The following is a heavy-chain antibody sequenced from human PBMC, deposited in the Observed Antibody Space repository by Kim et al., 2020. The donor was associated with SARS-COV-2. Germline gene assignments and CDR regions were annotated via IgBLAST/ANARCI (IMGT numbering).Heavy chain of an antibody. Sequence: GGSLRLSCAASGFTFSSYGMHWVRQAPGKGLEWVAVISYDGSNKYYADSVKGRFTISRDNSKNTLYLQMNSLRAEDTAVYYCAKELYSVSYYGWTFDYWG. V-gene: IGHV3-33*05. CDR3: AKELYSVSYYGWTFDY. CDR1: GFTFSSYG. CDR2: ISYDGSNK. J-gene: IGHJ4*01. D-gene: IGHD1-26*01.